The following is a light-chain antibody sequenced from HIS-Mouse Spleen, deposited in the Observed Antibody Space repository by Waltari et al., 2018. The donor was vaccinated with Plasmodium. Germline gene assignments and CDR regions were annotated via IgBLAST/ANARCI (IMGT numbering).Light chain of an antibody. Sequence: QSALTQPASVPGSPGQSITISCTGTSSDVGRRTLVSWYQQHPGKAPKLMIYEGSKRPSGVSNRFSGSKSGNTASLTISGLQAEDEADYYCCSYAGSSTFVVFGGGTKLTVL. J-gene: IGLJ2*01. V-gene: IGLV2-23*03. CDR1: SSDVGRRTL. CDR3: CSYAGSSTFVV. CDR2: EGS.